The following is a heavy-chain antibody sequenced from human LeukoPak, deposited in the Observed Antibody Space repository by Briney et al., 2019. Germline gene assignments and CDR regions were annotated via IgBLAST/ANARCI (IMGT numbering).Heavy chain of an antibody. Sequence: GGSLRLSCAASGFTFRNYWMYWVRQAPGKGLVWIANINEHGIPMYEDSVKGRFTISRDNARDTLYLQMNSLRVDDTAVYYSARVTGGNWGRGTLVTVSS. CDR3: ARVTGGN. D-gene: IGHD2/OR15-2a*01. V-gene: IGHV3-74*03. CDR2: INEHGIP. CDR1: GFTFRNYW. J-gene: IGHJ1*01.